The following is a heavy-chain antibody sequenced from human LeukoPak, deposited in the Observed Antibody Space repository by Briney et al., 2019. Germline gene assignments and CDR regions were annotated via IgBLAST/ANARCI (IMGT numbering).Heavy chain of an antibody. J-gene: IGHJ1*01. CDR1: GYTLTELS. Sequence: ASVKVSCKVSGYTLTELSMHWVRQAPGKGLEWMGGFDPEDGETIYAQKFQGRVTMTEDTSTDTAYMELSSLRSEDTAVYYCATYGGSYHAEYFQHWGQGTLVTVSS. D-gene: IGHD1-26*01. CDR3: ATYGGSYHAEYFQH. V-gene: IGHV1-24*01. CDR2: FDPEDGET.